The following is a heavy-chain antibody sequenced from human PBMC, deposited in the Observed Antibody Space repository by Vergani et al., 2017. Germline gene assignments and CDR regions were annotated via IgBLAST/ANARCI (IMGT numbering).Heavy chain of an antibody. J-gene: IGHJ5*02. D-gene: IGHD2-2*02. V-gene: IGHV3-30*18. CDR3: AKVYCSSTTCYRNWFDP. Sequence: QVHLVESGGGVVQPGRSLRLSCVVSGFTSSYYGMHWVRQAPGKGLEWVAVISYDGTQKYYADSVKGRFTISRDNSKSTLYLQMNSLRAEDTAVYYCAKVYCSSTTCYRNWFDPWGQGTLVTVSS. CDR2: ISYDGTQK. CDR1: GFTSSYYG.